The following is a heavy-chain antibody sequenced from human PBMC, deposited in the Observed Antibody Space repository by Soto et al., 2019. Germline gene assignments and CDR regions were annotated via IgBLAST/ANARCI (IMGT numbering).Heavy chain of an antibody. CDR2: IYYSGST. CDR3: ARHNQLSGSHPDIVVVVAATPAFDY. J-gene: IGHJ4*02. Sequence: SETLSLTCTVSGGSISSSSYYWGWIRQPPGKGLEWIGSIYYSGSTYYNPSLKSRVTISVDTSKNQFSLKLSSVTAADTAVYYCARHNQLSGSHPDIVVVVAATPAFDYWGQGTLVTVSS. CDR1: GGSISSSSYY. D-gene: IGHD2-15*01. V-gene: IGHV4-39*01.